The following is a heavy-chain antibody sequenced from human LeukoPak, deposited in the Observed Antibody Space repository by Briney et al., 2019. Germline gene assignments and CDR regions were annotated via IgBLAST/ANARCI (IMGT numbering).Heavy chain of an antibody. V-gene: IGHV1-18*01. CDR2: ISAYNGNT. CDR3: ARAIIVGATHRADAFDI. Sequence: ASVKVSCKASGYTFTSYGISWVRQAPGQGLEWMGWISAYNGNTNYAQKLQGRVTMTTDTSTSTAYMELRSPRSDDTAVYYSARAIIVGATHRADAFDIWGQGTMVTVSS. CDR1: GYTFTSYG. D-gene: IGHD1-26*01. J-gene: IGHJ3*02.